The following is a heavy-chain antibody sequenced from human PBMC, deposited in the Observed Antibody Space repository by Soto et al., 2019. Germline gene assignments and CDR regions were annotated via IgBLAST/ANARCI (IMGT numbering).Heavy chain of an antibody. Sequence: ASVKVSCKASGYTFTSYGISWVRQAPGQGLEWMGWISAYNGNTNYAQKLQGRVTMTTDTSTSTAYMELRSLRSDDTAVYYCASDHSGYCSSIQSCMLYDGHWFDTWGQGTLATVSS. CDR1: GYTFTSYG. CDR3: ASDHSGYCSSIQSCMLYDGHWFDT. D-gene: IGHD2-2*01. J-gene: IGHJ5*02. V-gene: IGHV1-18*04. CDR2: ISAYNGNT.